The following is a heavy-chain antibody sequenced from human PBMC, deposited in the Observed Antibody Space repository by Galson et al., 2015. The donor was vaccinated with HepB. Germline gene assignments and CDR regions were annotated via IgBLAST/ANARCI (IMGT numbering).Heavy chain of an antibody. D-gene: IGHD1-26*01. V-gene: IGHV3-23*01. J-gene: IGHJ4*02. Sequence: SLRLSCAASGFTFSSYAMSWVRQAPGKGLEWVSAISGSGGSTYYADSVKGRFTISRDNSKNTLYLQMNSLRAEDTAVYYCAKEKWELLPPATGYFDYWGQGTLVTVSS. CDR2: ISGSGGST. CDR1: GFTFSSYA. CDR3: AKEKWELLPPATGYFDY.